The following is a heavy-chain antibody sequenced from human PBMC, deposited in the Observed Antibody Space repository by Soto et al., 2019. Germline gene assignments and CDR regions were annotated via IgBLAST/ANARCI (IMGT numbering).Heavy chain of an antibody. CDR2: ISPHNGNT. CDR1: GYTFTTYG. J-gene: IGHJ4*02. D-gene: IGHD2-2*01. Sequence: QVQLVQSGAEVKKPGASVKVSCKASGYTFTTYGISWVRQAPVQGLEGMAWISPHNGNTNYAQRLQGRVTMTTDTSASTAYMELRSLRSDDTAVYYCAREYCTSARCYSPDYWGQGTLVTVSS. CDR3: AREYCTSARCYSPDY. V-gene: IGHV1-18*01.